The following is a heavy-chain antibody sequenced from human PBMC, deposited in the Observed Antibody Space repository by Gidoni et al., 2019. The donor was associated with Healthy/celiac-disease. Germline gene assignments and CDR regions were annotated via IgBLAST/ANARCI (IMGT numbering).Heavy chain of an antibody. CDR1: GGSISSYY. D-gene: IGHD2-2*01. CDR2: IYYSGST. J-gene: IGHJ4*02. V-gene: IGHV4-59*01. Sequence: QVQLQESGPGLVKPSETLSLTGTVSGGSISSYYWSWIRQPPGKGLEWIGYIYYSGSTNYNPSLKSRVTISVDTSKNQFSLKLSSVTAADTAVYYCARGPNRYCSSTSCYYFDYWGQGTLVTVSS. CDR3: ARGPNRYCSSTSCYYFDY.